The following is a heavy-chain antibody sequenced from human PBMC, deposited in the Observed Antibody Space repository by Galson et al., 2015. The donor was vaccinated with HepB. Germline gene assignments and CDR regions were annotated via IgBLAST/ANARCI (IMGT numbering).Heavy chain of an antibody. CDR1: GFTFSLYP. CDR3: ARTSTGDYIFDS. D-gene: IGHD3-16*01. CDR2: ISYNGNKE. J-gene: IGHJ4*02. Sequence: SLRLSCAASGFTFSLYPIHWVRQAPGKGLEWVALISYNGNKEYYGDSVKGRVTISRDNSNNMVYLQMNSLRPEDTALYYCARTSTGDYIFDSWGPGALVTVSS. V-gene: IGHV3-30-3*01.